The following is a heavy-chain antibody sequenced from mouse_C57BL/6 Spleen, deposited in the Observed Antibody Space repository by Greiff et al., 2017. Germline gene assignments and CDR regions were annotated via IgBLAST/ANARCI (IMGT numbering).Heavy chain of an antibody. CDR1: GYAFSSYW. CDR2: IYPGDGDT. V-gene: IGHV1-80*01. J-gene: IGHJ4*01. D-gene: IGHD3-2*01. CDR3: APDSSGAMDY. Sequence: VKLVESGAELVKPGASVKISCKASGYAFSSYWMNWVKQRPGKGLEWIGQIYPGDGDTNYNGKFKGKATLTADKSSSTAYMQLSSLTSEDSAVYFCAPDSSGAMDYWGQGTSVTVSS.